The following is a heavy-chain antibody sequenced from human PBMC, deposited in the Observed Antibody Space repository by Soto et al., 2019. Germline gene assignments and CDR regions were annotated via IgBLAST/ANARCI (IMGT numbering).Heavy chain of an antibody. J-gene: IGHJ4*02. CDR2: INHSGST. CDR3: ARGGLMVYAMFDY. D-gene: IGHD2-8*01. CDR1: GGSFSGYY. Sequence: QVQLQQWGAGLLKPSETLSLTCAVYGGSFSGYYWSWIRQPPGKGLEWIGEINHSGSTKYNPSLKSRGTISGATSKNQFSLRRTSVTAADPDLYYCARGGLMVYAMFDYWGQGTLVPVSP. V-gene: IGHV4-34*01.